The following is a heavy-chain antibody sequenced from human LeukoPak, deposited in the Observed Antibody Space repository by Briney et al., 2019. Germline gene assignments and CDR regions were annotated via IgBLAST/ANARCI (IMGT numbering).Heavy chain of an antibody. CDR1: GYTLTELS. CDR2: FDPEDGET. V-gene: IGHV1-24*01. D-gene: IGHD3-3*01. J-gene: IGHJ5*02. Sequence: ASVKVSCKVSGYTLTELSMHCVRQAPGKGLEWMGGFDPEDGETIYAQKFQGRVTMTEDTSTDTAYMELSSLRSEDTAVYYCATRITIFGVVIPFDPWGQGTLVTVSS. CDR3: ATRITIFGVVIPFDP.